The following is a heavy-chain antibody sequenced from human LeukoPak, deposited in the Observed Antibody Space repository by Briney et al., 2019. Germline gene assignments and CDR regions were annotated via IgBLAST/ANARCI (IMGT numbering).Heavy chain of an antibody. Sequence: SETLSLTCAVSGGSISSNSYYWGWIRQPPGTGLEWIGSIYYSGSTNYNPSLKSRVTISVDMSKNQFSLKLSSVTAADTAVYYCARVNSHDAFDIWGQGTMVTVSS. V-gene: IGHV4-39*07. CDR3: ARVNSHDAFDI. D-gene: IGHD5-18*01. CDR1: GGSISSNSYY. J-gene: IGHJ3*02. CDR2: IYYSGST.